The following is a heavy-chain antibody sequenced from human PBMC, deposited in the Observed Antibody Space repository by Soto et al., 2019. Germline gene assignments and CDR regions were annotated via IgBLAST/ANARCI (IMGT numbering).Heavy chain of an antibody. CDR2: IIPIFGTA. Sequence: VQLVQSGAELRKPGSSVKVSCKASGGTFSSFAISWVRQAPGQGLEWMGGIIPIFGTANYAQKFQGRVTITADQSTSTACMELSSLRSEDTAVYYCARVGNSSGWYDYWGLGTLVTVSS. CDR3: ARVGNSSGWYDY. CDR1: GGTFSSFA. V-gene: IGHV1-69*01. J-gene: IGHJ4*02. D-gene: IGHD6-19*01.